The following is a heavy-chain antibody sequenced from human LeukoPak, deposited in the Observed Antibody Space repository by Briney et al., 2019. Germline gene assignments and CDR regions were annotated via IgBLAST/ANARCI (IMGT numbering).Heavy chain of an antibody. CDR3: TREDNWYFDL. J-gene: IGHJ2*01. CDR2: INTGSTYT. Sequence: PGRSLRLSCAASGFTFSNAWMSWVRQAPGKGLEWLSYINTGSTYTNYANSVKGRFTISRDNAKNSLYLQLNSLRAEDTAVYYCTREDNWYFDLWGRGTLVTVSS. CDR1: GFTFSNAW. V-gene: IGHV3-11*05.